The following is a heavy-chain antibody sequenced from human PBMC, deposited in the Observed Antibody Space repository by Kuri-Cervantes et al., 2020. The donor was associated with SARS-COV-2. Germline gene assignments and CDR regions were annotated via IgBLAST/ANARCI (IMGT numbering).Heavy chain of an antibody. CDR1: GLTFTSSS. D-gene: IGHD3-22*01. J-gene: IGHJ2*01. Sequence: SVKVSCKASGLTFTSSSMQWVRQARGQRLEWIGWIVVGSGNTNYAQKFQGRVTITTDESTSTAYMELSSLRSEDTAVYYCASKTYYYDSSGYYPDHSWYFDLWGRGTLVTVSS. CDR2: IVVGSGNT. CDR3: ASKTYYYDSSGYYPDHSWYFDL. V-gene: IGHV1-58*02.